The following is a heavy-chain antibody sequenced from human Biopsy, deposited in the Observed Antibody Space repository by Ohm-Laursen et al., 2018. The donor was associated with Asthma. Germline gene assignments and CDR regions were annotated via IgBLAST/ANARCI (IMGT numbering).Heavy chain of an antibody. CDR1: GGSITSSSYY. V-gene: IGHV4-39*01. Sequence: SDTLSLTCTVSGGSITSSSYYWGWIRQPPGKGMEWIGSMYHSGSPYYHPSLKSRATIPVDTSKNQLSLKMSSVTAADTAVYFCVRHQYSSSWSTFDYWGQGALVTVSS. J-gene: IGHJ4*02. CDR2: MYHSGSP. D-gene: IGHD3-22*01. CDR3: VRHQYSSSWSTFDY.